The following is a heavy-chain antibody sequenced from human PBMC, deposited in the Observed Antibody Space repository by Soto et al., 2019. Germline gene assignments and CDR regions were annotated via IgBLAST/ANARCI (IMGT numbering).Heavy chain of an antibody. CDR3: ARGIKYSDYSRWFDP. CDR1: GYTLTELS. V-gene: IGHV1-24*01. CDR2: FDPEDGET. J-gene: IGHJ5*02. D-gene: IGHD4-17*01. Sequence: GASVKVSCKVSGYTLTELSMHWVRQAPGKGLEWMGGFDPEDGETIYAQKFQGRVTMTEDTSTDTAYMELSSLRSEDTAVYYCARGIKYSDYSRWFDPWGPGTLVTVSS.